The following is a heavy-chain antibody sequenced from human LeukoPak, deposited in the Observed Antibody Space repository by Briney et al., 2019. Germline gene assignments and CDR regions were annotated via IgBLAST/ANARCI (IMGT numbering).Heavy chain of an antibody. CDR3: AREGYCSGGSCYVIDC. CDR2: ISSSSSYI. D-gene: IGHD2-15*01. J-gene: IGHJ4*02. CDR1: GFTFSSYS. V-gene: IGHV3-21*01. Sequence: GGSLRLSCAASGFTFSSYSMNWVRQAPGKGLEWVSSISSSSSYIYYADSVKGRFTISRDNAKNSLYLQMNNLRAEDTAVYYCAREGYCSGGSCYVIDCWGQGTLVTVSS.